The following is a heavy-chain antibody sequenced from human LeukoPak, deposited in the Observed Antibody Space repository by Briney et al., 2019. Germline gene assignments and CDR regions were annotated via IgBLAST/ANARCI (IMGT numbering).Heavy chain of an antibody. CDR1: GYSFTSYW. Sequence: GESLKISCKGSGYSFTSYWIGWVRQMPGKGLELMGLIYPGDSDTRYSPSFQGQVSFSADKSISTAYLQWSSLKASDTAMYYCARREGCSSTSCYKAFDIWGQGTMVTVSS. J-gene: IGHJ3*02. V-gene: IGHV5-51*01. CDR3: ARREGCSSTSCYKAFDI. CDR2: IYPGDSDT. D-gene: IGHD2-2*02.